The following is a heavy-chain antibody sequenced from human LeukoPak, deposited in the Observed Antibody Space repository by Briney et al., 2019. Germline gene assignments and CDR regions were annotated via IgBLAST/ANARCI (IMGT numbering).Heavy chain of an antibody. Sequence: ASVKVSCKASGYTFTGYYMHWVRQAPGQGLEWMGWINPNSGGTNYAQKFQGRVTMTTDTSTSTAYMELRSLRSDDTAVYYCARSDSSYYYDSSSWAFDIWGQGTMVTVSS. CDR1: GYTFTGYY. D-gene: IGHD3-22*01. CDR3: ARSDSSYYYDSSSWAFDI. V-gene: IGHV1-2*02. CDR2: INPNSGGT. J-gene: IGHJ3*02.